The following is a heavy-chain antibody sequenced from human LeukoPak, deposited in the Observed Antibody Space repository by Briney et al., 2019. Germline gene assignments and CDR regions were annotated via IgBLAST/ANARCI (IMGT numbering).Heavy chain of an antibody. CDR3: ARSIVGTNYYYYMDV. D-gene: IGHD1-26*01. V-gene: IGHV4-59*01. Sequence: SETLSLTCTVSGGSINSYYWSWIRQPPGKGLEWIGYFFYSGSTNYNPSLKSRVTISVDTSKNQFSLKLSSVTAADTAVYYCARSIVGTNYYYYMDVWGKGTTVTVSS. CDR1: GGSINSYY. J-gene: IGHJ6*03. CDR2: FFYSGST.